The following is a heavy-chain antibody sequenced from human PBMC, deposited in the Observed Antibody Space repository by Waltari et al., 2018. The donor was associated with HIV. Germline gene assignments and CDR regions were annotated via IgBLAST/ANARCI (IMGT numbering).Heavy chain of an antibody. CDR2: IGSGSSVI. CDR3: ARDMATFTGAYYFDT. Sequence: EVQLMESGGRLVKPGGSLRLSCAASGFSFGSHSMSWVRQAPGKGLEWVASIGSGSSVITYSGSVMGRFTISRGNAENSLYLQMNSPRAEDTAVYYCARDMATFTGAYYFDTWGQGTLVTVSS. CDR1: GFSFGSHS. J-gene: IGHJ4*02. D-gene: IGHD5-12*01. V-gene: IGHV3-21*01.